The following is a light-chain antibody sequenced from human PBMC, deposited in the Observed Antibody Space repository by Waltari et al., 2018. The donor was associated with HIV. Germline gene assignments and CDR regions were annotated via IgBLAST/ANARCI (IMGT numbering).Light chain of an antibody. J-gene: IGLJ2*01. V-gene: IGLV1-40*01. Sequence: QSVLTQPPSVSGAPGQRVTIPCTGTSPNIGAGYAVHWYQQLPGTAPKLLIYANIHRPSGVPDRFSVSKSATSASLAITGLQAEDEADYFCQSYDSSLSAYVVFGGGTKLTVL. CDR3: QSYDSSLSAYVV. CDR1: SPNIGAGYA. CDR2: ANI.